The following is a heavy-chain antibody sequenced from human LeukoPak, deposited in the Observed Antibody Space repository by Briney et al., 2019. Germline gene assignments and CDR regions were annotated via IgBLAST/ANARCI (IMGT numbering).Heavy chain of an antibody. Sequence: PGGSLRLSCAASGFTFSSYGMNWVRQAPGKGLEWVAVISYDGSNKYYADSVKGRFTISRDNSKNTLHLQVNSLRAEDTAVYYCASGGFVGATDSFNYWGQGTLVTVSS. CDR2: ISYDGSNK. D-gene: IGHD1-26*01. V-gene: IGHV3-30*03. J-gene: IGHJ4*02. CDR1: GFTFSSYG. CDR3: ASGGFVGATDSFNY.